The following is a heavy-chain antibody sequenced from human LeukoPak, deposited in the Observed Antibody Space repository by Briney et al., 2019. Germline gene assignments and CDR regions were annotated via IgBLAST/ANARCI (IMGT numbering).Heavy chain of an antibody. J-gene: IGHJ6*03. CDR1: GGTFSSYA. V-gene: IGHV1-69*13. CDR2: IIPIFGTA. CDR3: VTHREGITMVRGVIISTQYYYYYYMDV. D-gene: IGHD3-10*01. Sequence: SVKVSCKASGGTFSSYAISWVRQAPGQGLEWMGGIIPIFGTANFAQKFQGRVTITADESTSTAYMELSSLRSEDTAVYYCVTHREGITMVRGVIISTQYYYYYYMDVWGKGTTVTISS.